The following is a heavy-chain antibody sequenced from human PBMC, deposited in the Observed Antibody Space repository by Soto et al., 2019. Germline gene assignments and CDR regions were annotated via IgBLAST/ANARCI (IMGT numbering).Heavy chain of an antibody. CDR3: ARGIPPDLYTVTDNYFDY. V-gene: IGHV4-31*03. J-gene: IGHJ4*02. Sequence: QVQLQESGPGLVKPSQTLSLTCTVSGGSISSGGYYWSWIRQHPGKGLEWIGYIYYSGSTNYNPSLKSRVTISVDTSKNQFSLKLSSVTAADTAVYYCARGIPPDLYTVTDNYFDYWGQGTLVTVSS. CDR1: GGSISSGGYY. D-gene: IGHD4-17*01. CDR2: IYYSGST.